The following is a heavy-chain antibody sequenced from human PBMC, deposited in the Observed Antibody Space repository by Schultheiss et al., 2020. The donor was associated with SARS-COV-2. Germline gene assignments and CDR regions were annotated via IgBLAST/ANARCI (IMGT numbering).Heavy chain of an antibody. D-gene: IGHD3-22*01. Sequence: SGPTLVKPTQTLTLTCIFSGFSLSTSGMCVSWIRQPPGKALEWLALIDWDDEKDYSRSLKTRLTISQDTPKKQVVLTMTNMDPADTATYYCARMTKYYYDRSGCIDYWGQGILVTVSS. CDR3: ARMTKYYYDRSGCIDY. CDR2: IDWDDEK. J-gene: IGHJ4*02. V-gene: IGHV2-70*13. CDR1: GFSLSTSGMC.